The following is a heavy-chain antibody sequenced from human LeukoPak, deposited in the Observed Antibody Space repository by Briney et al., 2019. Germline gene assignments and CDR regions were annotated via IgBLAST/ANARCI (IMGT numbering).Heavy chain of an antibody. CDR1: GGSISSYY. CDR2: IYYTGST. V-gene: IGHV4-59*01. Sequence: SETLSLTCTVSGGSISSYYWSWIRQPPGKGLEWIGYIYYTGSTNYNPSLKSRVTISVDTSKNQFSLKLSSVTAADTAVYYCARERTGQLWQIFDYWGQGTLVTVSS. J-gene: IGHJ4*02. D-gene: IGHD5-18*01. CDR3: ARERTGQLWQIFDY.